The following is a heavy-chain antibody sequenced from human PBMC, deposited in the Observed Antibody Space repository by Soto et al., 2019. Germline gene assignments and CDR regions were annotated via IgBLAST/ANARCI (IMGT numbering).Heavy chain of an antibody. CDR3: ARDMPTVINGGDY. CDR2: IIPIFGTA. V-gene: IGHV1-69*05. Sequence: SVKVSCKASGGTFSSYAISWVRQAPGQGLEWMGGIIPIFGTANYAQKLQGRVTLTTDTSTSTAYMEVRSLRSDDTAVYYCARDMPTVINGGDYWGQGTLVTVSS. D-gene: IGHD4-17*01. J-gene: IGHJ4*02. CDR1: GGTFSSYA.